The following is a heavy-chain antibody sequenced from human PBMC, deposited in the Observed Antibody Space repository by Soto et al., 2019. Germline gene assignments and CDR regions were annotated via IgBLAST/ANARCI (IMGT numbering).Heavy chain of an antibody. CDR2: LIPVFGTE. D-gene: IGHD2-15*01. J-gene: IGHJ3*02. V-gene: IGHV1-69*06. CDR1: GGTFSHYT. CDR3: ARERRYCSGGSCYSEDAFDI. Sequence: SVKVSCKASGGTFSHYTINWVRQAPGQGLEWMGGLIPVFGTENYAQKFQGRVTITADTSTITAYMELSSLRSEDTAVYYCARERRYCSGGSCYSEDAFDIWGQGTMVTVSS.